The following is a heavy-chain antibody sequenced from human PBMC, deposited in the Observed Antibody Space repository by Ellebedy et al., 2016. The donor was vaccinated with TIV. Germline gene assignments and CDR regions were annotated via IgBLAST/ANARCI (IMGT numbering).Heavy chain of an antibody. CDR3: ARAYQLLSRVGWFDP. CDR1: GFTFSSYA. D-gene: IGHD2-2*01. J-gene: IGHJ5*02. Sequence: GGSLRLSXAASGFTFSSYAMSWVRQAPGKGLEWVSAISGSGGSTYYADSVKGRFTISRDNSKNTLYLQMNSLRAEDTAVYYCARAYQLLSRVGWFDPWGQGTLVTVSS. CDR2: ISGSGGST. V-gene: IGHV3-23*01.